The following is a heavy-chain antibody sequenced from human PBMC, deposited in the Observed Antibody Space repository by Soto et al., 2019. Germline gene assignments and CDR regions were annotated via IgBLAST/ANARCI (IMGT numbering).Heavy chain of an antibody. CDR1: GFTFSSYG. CDR2: IWYDGSNK. D-gene: IGHD1-7*01. V-gene: IGHV3-33*01. J-gene: IGHJ6*03. CDR3: ARDDAGTTGTTLYYYMDV. Sequence: GGSLRLSCAASGFTFSSYGMHWVRQAPGKGLEWVAVIWYDGSNKYYADSVKGRFTISRDNSKNTLYLQMNSLRAEDTAVYYCARDDAGTTGTTLYYYMDVWGKGTTVTVSS.